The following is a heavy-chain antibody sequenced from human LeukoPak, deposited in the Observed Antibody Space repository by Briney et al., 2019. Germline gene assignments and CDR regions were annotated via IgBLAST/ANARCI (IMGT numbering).Heavy chain of an antibody. CDR3: ARGYCSGGSCYSFWFDP. V-gene: IGHV4-39*07. D-gene: IGHD2-15*01. CDR1: GGSISSSYYY. J-gene: IGHJ5*02. Sequence: PSETLSLTCSVSGGSISSSYYYRGWIRQPPGKGLEWIGTIYYSGSTYYNPSLKSRITISVYTSKNQFSLKLSSVTAADTAVYYCARGYCSGGSCYSFWFDPWGQGTLVTVSS. CDR2: IYYSGST.